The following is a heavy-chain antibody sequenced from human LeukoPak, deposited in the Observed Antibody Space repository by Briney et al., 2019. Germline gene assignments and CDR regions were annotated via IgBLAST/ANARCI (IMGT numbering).Heavy chain of an antibody. CDR3: ARLLYDYVWGSYSGLDY. CDR1: GFTFSSYG. V-gene: IGHV3-30*03. Sequence: PGGSLRLSCAASGFTFSSYGMHWVRQAPGKGLEWVAVISYDGSNKYYADSVKGRFTISRDNSKNTLYLQMNSLRAEDTAVYYCARLLYDYVWGSYSGLDYWGQGTLVTVSS. CDR2: ISYDGSNK. D-gene: IGHD3-16*01. J-gene: IGHJ4*02.